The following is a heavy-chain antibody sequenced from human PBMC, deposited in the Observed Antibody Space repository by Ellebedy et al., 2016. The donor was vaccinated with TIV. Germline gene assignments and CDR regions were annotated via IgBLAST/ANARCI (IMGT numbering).Heavy chain of an antibody. D-gene: IGHD4-17*01. CDR2: IYYSGTT. CDR1: GISIGRYF. V-gene: IGHV4-59*01. CDR3: ARRLHYGDWYFDL. J-gene: IGHJ2*01. Sequence: MPSETLSLTCTVSGISIGRYFWNWIRQSPEKGLEWIGYIYYSGTTTYSPSLKSRVTMSVATSTNQFPLRLTSATAADTAVYYCARRLHYGDWYFDLWGRGTLVTVSS.